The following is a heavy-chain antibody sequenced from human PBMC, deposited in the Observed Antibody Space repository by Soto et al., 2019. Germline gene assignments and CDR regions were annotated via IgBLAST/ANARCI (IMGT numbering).Heavy chain of an antibody. D-gene: IGHD3-22*01. CDR3: ARASPIRDYYDSSGYYTPFGP. V-gene: IGHV1-69*06. CDR1: GGTFSSYA. J-gene: IGHJ5*02. CDR2: IIPIFGTA. Sequence: RASVKVSCKASGGTFSSYAISWVRQAPGQGLEWMGGIIPIFGTANYAQKFQGRVTITADKSTSTAYMELSSLRSEDTAVYYCARASPIRDYYDSSGYYTPFGPWGQGTLVTVSS.